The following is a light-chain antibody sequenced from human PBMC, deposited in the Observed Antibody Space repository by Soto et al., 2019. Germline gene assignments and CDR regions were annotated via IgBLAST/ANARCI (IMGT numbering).Light chain of an antibody. CDR3: QVWDSSRDHVV. Sequence: VLTQPPSVSVAPGQTARITCEGNNIGSKSVHWYQQSPGQAPVLVVYGDSDRPSGTPERFSGSDSGNTATLTISGVEAGDEADYYRQVWDSSRDHVVFGGGTKLTVL. V-gene: IGLV3-21*02. J-gene: IGLJ2*01. CDR2: GDS. CDR1: NIGSKS.